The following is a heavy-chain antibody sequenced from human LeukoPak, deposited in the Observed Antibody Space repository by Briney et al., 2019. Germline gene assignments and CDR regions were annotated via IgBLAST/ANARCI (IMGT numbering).Heavy chain of an antibody. V-gene: IGHV4-31*03. D-gene: IGHD3-16*01. Sequence: SQTLSLTCTVSGGSISRGGYYWIWLRPHPGKGLVGIGYLYYSGSTYYNPPLKSRVTISVDTYKNQFSLKMSSLSAASTAAYYCTRECYAQTAIDIWGQGTMVTVSS. CDR1: GGSISRGGYY. J-gene: IGHJ3*02. CDR3: TRECYAQTAIDI. CDR2: LYYSGST.